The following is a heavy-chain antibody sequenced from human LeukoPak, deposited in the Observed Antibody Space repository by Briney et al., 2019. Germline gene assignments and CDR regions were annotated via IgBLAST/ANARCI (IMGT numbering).Heavy chain of an antibody. J-gene: IGHJ4*02. D-gene: IGHD1-26*01. V-gene: IGHV3-30*04. CDR1: GVTISSFT. Sequence: GGSPRLSCAPPGVTISSFTMYWVRHTPGKGLERLADISYDGGNKYHADSVKGRFTISRDNSKNTLYLQMNSLRPEDTAVYYCARDSNRYSGGSPPYLFASWGQGTLVTVPS. CDR2: ISYDGGNK. CDR3: ARDSNRYSGGSPPYLFAS.